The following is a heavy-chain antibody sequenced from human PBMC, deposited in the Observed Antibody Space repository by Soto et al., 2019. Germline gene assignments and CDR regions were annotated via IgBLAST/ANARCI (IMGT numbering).Heavy chain of an antibody. CDR1: GGSISINHW. V-gene: IGHV4-4*02. CDR3: AKSIEGATRL. J-gene: IGHJ4*02. CDR2: IYHRGNT. D-gene: IGHD1-26*01. Sequence: SETLPLTCAVSGGSISINHWWTWVRQSPGKGLEWIGQIYHRGNTNYNPSLKSRVIMSIDKSKNELSLKLSSVTAADTDIYYCAKSIEGATRLWGQG.